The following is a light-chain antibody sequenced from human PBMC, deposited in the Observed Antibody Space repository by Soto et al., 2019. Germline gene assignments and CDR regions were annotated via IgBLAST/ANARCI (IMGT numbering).Light chain of an antibody. CDR1: SSDIGGYNF. J-gene: IGLJ2*01. CDR3: SSFTTSSTLVV. Sequence: QSALTQPASVSGSPGQSITISCTGTSSDIGGYNFVSWYQHHPGKAPKLMIYEVNNRPSGVSSRFSGSKSGNTASLTTSGLQTEDEADYYCSSFTTSSTLVVFGGGTKVTVL. V-gene: IGLV2-14*01. CDR2: EVN.